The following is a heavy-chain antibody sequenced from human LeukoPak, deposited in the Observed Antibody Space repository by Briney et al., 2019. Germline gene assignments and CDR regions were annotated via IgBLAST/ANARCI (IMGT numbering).Heavy chain of an antibody. CDR1: GFTFSNAW. J-gene: IGHJ4*02. V-gene: IGHV3-15*01. CDR2: IKSKTDGGTT. D-gene: IGHD5-12*01. CDR3: TTDHGYSGYDENFDY. Sequence: GSLRLSCAASGFTFSNAWMSWVRQAPGKGLEWVGRIKSKTDGGTTDYAAPVKGRFTISRDDSKNTLYLQMNSLKTEDTAVYYCTTDHGYSGYDENFDYWGQGTLVTVSS.